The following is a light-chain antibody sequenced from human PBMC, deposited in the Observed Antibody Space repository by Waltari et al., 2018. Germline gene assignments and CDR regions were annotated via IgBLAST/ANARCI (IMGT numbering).Light chain of an antibody. V-gene: IGKV2-28*01. J-gene: IGKJ1*01. CDR2: LGS. CDR3: MHSLQTPWT. Sequence: DIVMTQSPLSLPVTPGEPASISCKSSQSLLHSNGYNSLGWYLQKPGQSPQLLIYLGSNRASGVPDRFSGSGSGTDFTLKISRLEAEDVGVYFCMHSLQTPWTFGQGTRVEIK. CDR1: QSLLHSNGYNS.